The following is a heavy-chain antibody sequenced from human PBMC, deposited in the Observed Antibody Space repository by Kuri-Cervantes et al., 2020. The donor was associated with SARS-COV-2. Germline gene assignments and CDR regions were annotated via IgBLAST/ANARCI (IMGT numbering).Heavy chain of an antibody. CDR2: VYYSGTT. D-gene: IGHD4/OR15-4a*01. CDR1: GGSTSSQSYY. Sequence: GSLRLSCTVSGGSTSSQSYYWGWIRQPPGKGLEWIGSVYYSGTTYYNPSLKSRVTISVDTSKNQFSLKLSSVTAADTAVYYCARGLRGLTHDYWGQGTLVTVSS. V-gene: IGHV4-39*01. CDR3: ARGLRGLTHDY. J-gene: IGHJ4*02.